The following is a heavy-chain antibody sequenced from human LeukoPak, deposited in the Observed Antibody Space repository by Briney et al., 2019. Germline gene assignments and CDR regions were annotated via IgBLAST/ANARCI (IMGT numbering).Heavy chain of an antibody. J-gene: IGHJ4*02. CDR2: ISRSSSYI. CDR3: ARGYDYVWGSYRTRYFDY. CDR1: GFTFSSYS. D-gene: IGHD3-16*02. Sequence: PGGSLRLSCAASGFTFSSYSMNWVRQAPGKGLEWVSSISRSSSYIYYADSVKGRFTISRDNAKNSLYLQMNSLRAEDTAVYYCARGYDYVWGSYRTRYFDYWGQGTLVTVSS. V-gene: IGHV3-21*01.